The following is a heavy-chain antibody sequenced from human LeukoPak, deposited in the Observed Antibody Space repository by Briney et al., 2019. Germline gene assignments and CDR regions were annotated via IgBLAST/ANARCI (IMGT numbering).Heavy chain of an antibody. CDR2: MNPNSGNT. D-gene: IGHD2-15*01. CDR3: ARKLFRNSPEKY. CDR1: GYTFTSYD. V-gene: IGHV1-8*01. J-gene: IGHJ4*02. Sequence: ASVKVSCTASGYTFTSYDINWVRQATGQGLEWMGWMNPNSGNTGYAQKFQGRVTMTRNTSISTAYMELSSLRSEDTAVYYCARKLFRNSPEKYWGQGTLVTVSS.